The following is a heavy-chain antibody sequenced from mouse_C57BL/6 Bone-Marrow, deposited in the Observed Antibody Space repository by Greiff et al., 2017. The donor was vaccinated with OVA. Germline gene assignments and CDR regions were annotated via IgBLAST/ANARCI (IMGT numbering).Heavy chain of an antibody. CDR2: IHPNSGST. CDR3: ARGYYYGSAWFAY. V-gene: IGHV1-64*01. J-gene: IGHJ3*01. CDR1: GYTFTSYW. Sequence: VQLQQPGAELVKPGASVKLSCKASGYTFTSYWMHWVKQRPGQGLEWIGMIHPNSGSTNYNEKFKSKATLTVDKSSSTAYMQLSSLTSEDSAVDYCARGYYYGSAWFAYWGQGTLVTVSA. D-gene: IGHD1-1*01.